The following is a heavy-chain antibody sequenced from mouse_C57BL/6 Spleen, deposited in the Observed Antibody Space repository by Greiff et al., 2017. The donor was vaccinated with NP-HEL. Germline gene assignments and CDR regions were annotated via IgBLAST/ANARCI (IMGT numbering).Heavy chain of an antibody. V-gene: IGHV1-82*01. J-gene: IGHJ3*01. Sequence: VQLQQSGPELVKPGASVKISCKASGYAFSSSWMNWVKQRPGKGLEWIGRIYPGDGDTNYNGKFKGKATLTADKSSSTAYMQLSSLTSEDSAVYFCARWGEYDGDCADWGQGTLVTVAA. D-gene: IGHD2-4*01. CDR3: ARWGEYDGDCAD. CDR1: GYAFSSSW. CDR2: IYPGDGDT.